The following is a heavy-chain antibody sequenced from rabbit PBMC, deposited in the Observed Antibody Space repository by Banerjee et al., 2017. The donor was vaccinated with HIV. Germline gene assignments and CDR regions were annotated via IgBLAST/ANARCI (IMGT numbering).Heavy chain of an antibody. D-gene: IGHD1-1*01. V-gene: IGHV1S45*01. Sequence: QEQLEESGGDLVKPEGSLTLTCTASGFSFSNKYVMCWVRQAPGKGLEWIACINTSSGRAVCARWARGGFAIAKTASARGSLQMTSVTAADTATYFCARDLGGVIGWNFNLWGPGALVTVS. CDR2: INTSSGRA. CDR1: GFSFSNKYV. J-gene: IGHJ4*01. CDR3: ARDLGGVIGWNFNL.